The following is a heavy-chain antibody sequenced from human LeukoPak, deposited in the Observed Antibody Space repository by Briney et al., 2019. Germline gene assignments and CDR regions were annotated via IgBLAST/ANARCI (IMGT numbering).Heavy chain of an antibody. J-gene: IGHJ4*02. V-gene: IGHV3-7*01. CDR1: GFTFSSYW. D-gene: IGHD6-19*01. CDR2: IKQDGSEK. Sequence: GGSLRLSCAASGFTFSSYWMSWVRQAPGKGLEWVANIKQDGSEKYYVDSVKGRFTISRDNSKNTLYLQMNSLRAEDTAVYYCAKDYSSGWYYFDYWGQGTLVTVSS. CDR3: AKDYSSGWYYFDY.